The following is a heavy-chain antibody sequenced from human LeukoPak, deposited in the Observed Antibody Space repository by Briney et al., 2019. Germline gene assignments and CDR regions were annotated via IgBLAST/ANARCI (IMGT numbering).Heavy chain of an antibody. V-gene: IGHV4-34*01. CDR1: GGSFSGYY. D-gene: IGHD4-17*01. Sequence: SETLSLTCAVYGGSFSGYYWSWIRQPPGKGLEWIGEINHSGSTNYNPSLKSRVTISVDTSKNQFSLKLSSVTAADTAVYYCVRLTTVTTPYWGQGTLVTVSS. CDR2: INHSGST. CDR3: VRLTTVTTPY. J-gene: IGHJ4*02.